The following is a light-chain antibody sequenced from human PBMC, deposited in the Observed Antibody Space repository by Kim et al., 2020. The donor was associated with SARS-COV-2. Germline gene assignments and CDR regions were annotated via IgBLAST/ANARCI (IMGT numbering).Light chain of an antibody. CDR3: QQYKSLPA. CDR1: QDISNY. V-gene: IGKV1-33*01. CDR2: DAS. Sequence: DIQMTQSPSSLSASVGDRVTITCQASQDISNYLNWYQHKPGKAPNLLINDASKLEAGVPSRFSGSGSGTDFTFTISSLQPEDTATYYCQQYKSLPAFGGGTKLEI. J-gene: IGKJ4*01.